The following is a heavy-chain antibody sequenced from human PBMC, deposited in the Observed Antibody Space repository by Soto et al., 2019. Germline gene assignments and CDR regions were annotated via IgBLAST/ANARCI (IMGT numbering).Heavy chain of an antibody. D-gene: IGHD3-10*01. V-gene: IGHV1-18*01. CDR1: GYSFTTNG. CDR2: INTDNGDT. J-gene: IGHJ4*02. Sequence: QVQLVQSGAEVKKPGASVKVSCKTSGYSFTTNGITWVRQAPGQGLEWMGWINTDNGDTKYAQKFQGRVTMTTDTSTSTAYMELRSLRSDDTAVYYCARRGVLPEYGCQGSLVTVFS. CDR3: ARRGVLPEY.